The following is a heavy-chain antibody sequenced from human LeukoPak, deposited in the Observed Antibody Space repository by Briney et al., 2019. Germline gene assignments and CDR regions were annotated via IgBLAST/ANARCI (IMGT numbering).Heavy chain of an antibody. CDR2: ISYDGSNK. J-gene: IGHJ3*02. CDR3: ARDTRRLDGAFDI. Sequence: GGSLRLSCAASGFTFSSHAMHWVRQAPGKGLEWVAVISYDGSNKYYADSVKGRFTISRDNSKNTLYLQMNSLRAEDTAVYYCARDTRRLDGAFDIWGQGTMVTVSS. V-gene: IGHV3-30*01. CDR1: GFTFSSHA. D-gene: IGHD2-2*01.